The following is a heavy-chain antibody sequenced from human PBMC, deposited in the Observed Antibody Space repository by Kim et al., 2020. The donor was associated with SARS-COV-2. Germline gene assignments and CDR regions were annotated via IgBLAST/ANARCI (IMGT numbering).Heavy chain of an antibody. CDR3: AARDPLEY. D-gene: IGHD2-21*02. J-gene: IGHJ4*02. V-gene: IGHV3-33*01. CDR2: GGKK. Sequence: GGKKEYVSSVSGRFTVSKDNSKDALDLQMNSLRAEYTAVYYCAARDPLEYWGQGTLVTVSS.